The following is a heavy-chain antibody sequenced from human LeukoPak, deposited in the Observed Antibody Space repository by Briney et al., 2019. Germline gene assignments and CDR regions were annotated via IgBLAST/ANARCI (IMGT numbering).Heavy chain of an antibody. CDR3: AKDLEIISGWSGGHFDY. D-gene: IGHD6-19*01. Sequence: GRSLRLSCAASGFTFSSYGMHWVRQAPGKGLEWVAVISYDGSNKYYADSVKGRFTISRDNSKNTLYLQMNSLRAEDTAVYYCAKDLEIISGWSGGHFDYWGQGTLVTVSS. CDR2: ISYDGSNK. CDR1: GFTFSSYG. V-gene: IGHV3-30*18. J-gene: IGHJ4*02.